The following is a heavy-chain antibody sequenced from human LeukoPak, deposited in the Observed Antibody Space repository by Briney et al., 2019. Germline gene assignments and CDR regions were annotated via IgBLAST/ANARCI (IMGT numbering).Heavy chain of an antibody. V-gene: IGHV3-23*01. CDR3: AKSSEYNNYGIDY. D-gene: IGHD4-11*01. CDR1: GFTFVDYA. CDR2: ISGSGANT. Sequence: GGSLRLSCLGSGFTFVDYAMSWVRQAPGKGLEWVSGISGSGANTYYADSVKGRITISRDNSKSTLYLQMSSLRAEDTALYYCAKSSEYNNYGIDYWGQGTLVTVST. J-gene: IGHJ4*02.